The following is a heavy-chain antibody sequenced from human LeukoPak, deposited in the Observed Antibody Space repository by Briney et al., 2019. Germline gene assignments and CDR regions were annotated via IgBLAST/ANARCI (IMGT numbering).Heavy chain of an antibody. J-gene: IGHJ4*02. CDR2: IYSSGST. V-gene: IGHV4-4*07. Sequence: SETLSLTCSVSGDSISYFYWSWIRQPAGKGLEWIGRIYSSGSTNYNPSLKSRVTMSLDTSKNQFSLKLSSVTAADTAVYYCARAAHSGSLAPFDYWGQGTLVTVSS. CDR1: GDSISYFY. CDR3: ARAAHSGSLAPFDY. D-gene: IGHD1-26*01.